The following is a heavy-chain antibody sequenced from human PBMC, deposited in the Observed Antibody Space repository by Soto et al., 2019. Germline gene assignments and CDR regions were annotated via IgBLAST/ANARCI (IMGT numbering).Heavy chain of an antibody. CDR2: ISSSSSTI. D-gene: IGHD3-3*01. J-gene: IGHJ6*02. CDR1: GFTFSSYS. CDR3: ARDLPPTYYDFWSGYYPQNYYYYGMDV. V-gene: IGHV3-48*02. Sequence: GGGLRLSCAASGFTFSSYSMNWVRQAPAKGREWVSYISSSSSTIYYADSVKGRFTISRDNAKNSLYLQMNSLRDEDTAVYYCARDLPPTYYDFWSGYYPQNYYYYGMDVWGQGTTVTVSS.